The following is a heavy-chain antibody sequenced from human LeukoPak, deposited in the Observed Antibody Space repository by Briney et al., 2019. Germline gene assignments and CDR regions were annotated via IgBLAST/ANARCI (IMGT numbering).Heavy chain of an antibody. CDR2: ISGSGGGT. CDR3: AKNRGARSHFYYHMNV. V-gene: IGHV3-23*01. J-gene: IGHJ6*03. Sequence: GGSLRLSCAASGFTFSSYSMNWVRQAPGKGLEWVSLISGSGGGTYYADSVKGRFTISRDNSKNMVYLQVNSLRADDTAVYYCAKNRGARSHFYYHMNVWGKGTTVTVSS. CDR1: GFTFSSYS. D-gene: IGHD1-26*01.